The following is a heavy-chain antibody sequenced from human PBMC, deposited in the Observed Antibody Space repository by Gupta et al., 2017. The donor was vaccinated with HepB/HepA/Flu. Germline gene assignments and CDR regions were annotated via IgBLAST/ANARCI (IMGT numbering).Heavy chain of an antibody. CDR1: GFTFSSPW. CDR3: TRGMSIAGRSTFDY. V-gene: IGHV3-74*01. Sequence: EVQLVESGGGLVQPGGSLRLSCAASGFTFSSPWVHWVRQAPGKGLVWVSRINNDGSSTNYADSVKGRFTISRDNTKNTLFLQMNSLRAEDTAVYYSTRGMSIAGRSTFDYWGQGTLVTGSS. J-gene: IGHJ4*02. CDR2: INNDGSST. D-gene: IGHD6-6*01.